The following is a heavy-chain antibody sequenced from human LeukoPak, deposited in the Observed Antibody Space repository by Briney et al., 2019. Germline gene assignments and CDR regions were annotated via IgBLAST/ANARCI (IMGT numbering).Heavy chain of an antibody. J-gene: IGHJ6*03. CDR2: IDWDDDK. CDR1: GFSISTSDTSGMC. V-gene: IGHV2-70*11. Sequence: SGPALVKPTQTLTLTCTFSGFSISTSDTSGMCVSWIRQPPGKALEWLARIDWDDDKYYSTSLKTRLTISKDTSKNQVVLTMTNMDPADTATYYCARMVSGYHYYYMDVWGKGATVTVSS. D-gene: IGHD2-8*01. CDR3: ARMVSGYHYYYMDV.